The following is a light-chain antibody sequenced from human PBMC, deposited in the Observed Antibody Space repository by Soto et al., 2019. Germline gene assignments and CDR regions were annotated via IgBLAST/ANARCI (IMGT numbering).Light chain of an antibody. CDR2: SNN. V-gene: IGLV1-44*01. Sequence: QSVLTQPPSASGTPGQRVTISCSGSSSNIGSNTVNWYQQLPGTAPKLLIYSNNQRPSGVPDRFSGSKSGTSASLAISGRQSADEADYYCAAWYDSLNGPVFGGGTKLTVL. CDR3: AAWYDSLNGPV. J-gene: IGLJ3*02. CDR1: SSNIGSNT.